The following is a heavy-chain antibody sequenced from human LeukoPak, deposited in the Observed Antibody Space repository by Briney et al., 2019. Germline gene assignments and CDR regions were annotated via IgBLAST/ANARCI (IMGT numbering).Heavy chain of an antibody. CDR1: GDSINSGNHY. D-gene: IGHD3-10*01. CDR2: IYITGST. Sequence: PSQTLSLTCTVSGDSINSGNHYWSWIRQPAGKGLEWIGRIYITGSTNYNPSLKSRVTISLDASKNQVSLKLSSVTAADTAVYFCAREMLWFGDDFIVVGYNRFDPWGQGTLVTVPS. V-gene: IGHV4-61*02. CDR3: AREMLWFGDDFIVVGYNRFDP. J-gene: IGHJ5*02.